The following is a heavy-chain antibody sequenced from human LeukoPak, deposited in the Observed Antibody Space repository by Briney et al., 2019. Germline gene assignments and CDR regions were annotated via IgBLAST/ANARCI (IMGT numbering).Heavy chain of an antibody. Sequence: ASVKVSCKASGGTYSSYAISWVRQAPGQGLEWMGRIIPIFGTANYAQKFQGRVTITTDESTSTAYMELSSLRSDDTAVYYCARDGYYADAFDIWGQGTMVTVSS. CDR1: GGTYSSYA. CDR3: ARDGYYADAFDI. CDR2: IIPIFGTA. V-gene: IGHV1-69*05. D-gene: IGHD2/OR15-2a*01. J-gene: IGHJ3*02.